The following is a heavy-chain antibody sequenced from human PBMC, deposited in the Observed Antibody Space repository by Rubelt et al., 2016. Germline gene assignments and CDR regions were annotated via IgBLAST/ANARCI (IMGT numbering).Heavy chain of an antibody. CDR1: GFPFSSYH. CDR3: ARGNSAAY. D-gene: IGHD3-10*01. CDR2: IKEDGSDK. J-gene: IGHJ4*02. Sequence: GGGVVHPGTSLRLSCAASGFPFSSYHIHWVRQAPGTGLEWVANIKEDGSDKHYVDSVKGRFTISRDNAKKSVYLQMNSLRAEDTAVYYCARGNSAAYWGQGTLVTVSS. V-gene: IGHV3-7*05.